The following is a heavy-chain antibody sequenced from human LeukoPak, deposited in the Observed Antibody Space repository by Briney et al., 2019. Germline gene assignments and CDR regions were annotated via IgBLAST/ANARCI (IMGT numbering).Heavy chain of an antibody. CDR3: ARPPNPYYYDAATYYPS. CDR2: INPNSGGT. V-gene: IGHV1-2*02. CDR1: GYTFTGYF. Sequence: ASVKVSCKASGYTFTGYFIHWVRQAPGQGLEWMGWINPNSGGTNYALKFQGRVTMTRDTSISTASMELSGLRSEDTAVYYCARPPNPYYYDAATYYPSWGQGPLVTASS. J-gene: IGHJ5*02. D-gene: IGHD3-22*01.